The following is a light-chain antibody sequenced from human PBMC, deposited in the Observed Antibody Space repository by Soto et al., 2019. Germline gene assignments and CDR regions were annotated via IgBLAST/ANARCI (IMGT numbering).Light chain of an antibody. Sequence: EIVLTQSPGTLSLSPGERATLSCRASQTVGSDLVWYQQKPGQAPRLLIYDASNRATGIPARFIGSGSGTDFTLTISSLEPEDFAVFYCQQHSNWPITFGQGTRLEIK. J-gene: IGKJ5*01. CDR1: QTVGSD. CDR3: QQHSNWPIT. V-gene: IGKV3-11*01. CDR2: DAS.